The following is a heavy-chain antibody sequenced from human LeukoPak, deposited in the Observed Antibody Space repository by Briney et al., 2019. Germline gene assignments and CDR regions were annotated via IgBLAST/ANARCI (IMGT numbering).Heavy chain of an antibody. Sequence: SETLSLTCTVSGGSISSYYWSWIRQPPGKGLEWIGYIYYSGSTNYNPSLKSRVTISVDTSKNQFSLKLSSVTAADTAVYYCARHGKDYGVYEASFDYWGQGTLVTVSS. CDR2: IYYSGST. CDR3: ARHGKDYGVYEASFDY. V-gene: IGHV4-59*08. CDR1: GGSISSYY. J-gene: IGHJ4*02. D-gene: IGHD4-17*01.